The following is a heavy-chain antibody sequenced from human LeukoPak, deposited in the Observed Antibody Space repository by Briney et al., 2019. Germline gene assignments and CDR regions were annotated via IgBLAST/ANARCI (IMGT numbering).Heavy chain of an antibody. D-gene: IGHD5-12*01. J-gene: IGHJ3*02. Sequence: SETLSLTCTVSGGSISSYYWSWIRQPAGKGLEWIGRIYTSGSTNYNPSLKSRVTMSVDTSKNQFSLKLSSVTAADTAGYYCARDRREIAGYGNDAFDIWGQGTMVTVSS. CDR2: IYTSGST. CDR3: ARDRREIAGYGNDAFDI. CDR1: GGSISSYY. V-gene: IGHV4-4*07.